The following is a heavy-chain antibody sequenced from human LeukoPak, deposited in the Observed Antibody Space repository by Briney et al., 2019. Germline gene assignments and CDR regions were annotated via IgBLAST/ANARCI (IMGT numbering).Heavy chain of an antibody. Sequence: ASVKVSCKASGYTFTGSYVHWVRQAPGRGREWMGRIDVNSGDTYLAQKFQGRVTLTRDTSISTDYLELSSLNSDDSAVYYCARYIGGSGWCWGQGALVTVSS. V-gene: IGHV1-2*06. CDR2: IDVNSGDT. CDR3: ARYIGGSGWC. CDR1: GYTFTGSY. J-gene: IGHJ4*02. D-gene: IGHD3-16*01.